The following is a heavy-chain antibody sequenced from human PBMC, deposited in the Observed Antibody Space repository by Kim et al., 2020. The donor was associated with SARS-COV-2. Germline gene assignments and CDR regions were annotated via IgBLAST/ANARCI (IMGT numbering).Heavy chain of an antibody. CDR3: AKGGLKAGTLAHFDF. CDR2: ISWNSGII. V-gene: IGHV3-9*01. Sequence: GGSLRLSCAASGFTFNDYAMHWVRQAPGKGLEWVSGISWNSGIIGYADSVKGRFTISRDNAKDSLYLQMNSLRAEDTALYYCAKGGLKAGTLAHFDFWGQGTLVT. J-gene: IGHJ4*02. D-gene: IGHD6-19*01. CDR1: GFTFNDYA.